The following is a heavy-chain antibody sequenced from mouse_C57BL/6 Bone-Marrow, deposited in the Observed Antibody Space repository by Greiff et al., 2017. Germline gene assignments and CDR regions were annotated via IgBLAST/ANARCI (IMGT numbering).Heavy chain of an antibody. D-gene: IGHD1-1*01. CDR1: GYAFSSYW. J-gene: IGHJ3*01. V-gene: IGHV1-80*01. CDR2: IYPGDGDT. CDR3: NYGSTAWFAY. Sequence: QVQLQQSGAELVKPGASVKISCKASGYAFSSYWMNWVKQRPGKGLEWIGQIYPGDGDTNYNGKFKGKATLTADKSSSIAYMQLSSQTSEDSAVYFCNYGSTAWFAYWGQGTLVTVSA.